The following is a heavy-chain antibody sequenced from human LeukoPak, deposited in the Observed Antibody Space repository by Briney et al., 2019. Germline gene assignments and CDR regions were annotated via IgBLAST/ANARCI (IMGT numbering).Heavy chain of an antibody. D-gene: IGHD3-16*01. J-gene: IGHJ4*02. CDR3: VRDYVWGTENPDY. V-gene: IGHV3-7*01. Sequence: GGSLRLSCAGSGFTFNNFWMSWFRQAPGGRLEWVGNIKYDGTEKYYLDSLRGRFTISRDNAKQSVFLQMHSLRAEDTAVYFCVRDYVWGTENPDYWGQGTQVTVSS. CDR2: IKYDGTEK. CDR1: GFTFNNFW.